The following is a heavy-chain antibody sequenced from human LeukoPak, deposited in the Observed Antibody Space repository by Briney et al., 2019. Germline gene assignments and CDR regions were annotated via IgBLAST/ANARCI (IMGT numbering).Heavy chain of an antibody. V-gene: IGHV4-59*01. CDR3: ARVSDYDYVWGSYRYSHSDY. CDR2: IYYSGST. D-gene: IGHD3-16*02. J-gene: IGHJ4*02. Sequence: PSETLSLTCTVSGGSISSYYWSWIRQPPGKGLEWIGYIYYSGSTNYNPSLKSRVTISVDTSKNQFSLKLSSVTAADTAVYYCARVSDYDYVWGSYRYSHSDYWGQGTLVTVS. CDR1: GGSISSYY.